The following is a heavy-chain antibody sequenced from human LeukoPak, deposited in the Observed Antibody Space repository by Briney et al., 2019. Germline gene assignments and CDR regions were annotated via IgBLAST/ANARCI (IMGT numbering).Heavy chain of an antibody. CDR3: ARELWFEELGY. CDR2: INHSGST. CDR1: GGSFSGYY. Sequence: PSETLSLTCAVYGGSFSGYYWSWIRQPPGKGLEWIGEINHSGSTNYNPSLKSRVAISVDTSKNQFSLKLSSVTAADTAVYYCARELWFEELGYWGQGTLVTVSS. V-gene: IGHV4-34*01. D-gene: IGHD3-10*01. J-gene: IGHJ4*02.